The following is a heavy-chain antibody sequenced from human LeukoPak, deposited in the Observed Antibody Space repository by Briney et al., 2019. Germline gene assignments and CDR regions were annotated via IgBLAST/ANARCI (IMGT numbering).Heavy chain of an antibody. CDR1: GFTFSSYW. Sequence: PGGSLRLSCAASGFTFSSYWMSWVRQAPGKGLEWVAVVSYDGSNKDYADSVKGRFTISRDNSKNTLFLQVNSLTVEDTAVYYCARDTLPLGRGYYYNFDYWGQGTLVTVSS. CDR3: ARDTLPLGRGYYYNFDY. CDR2: VSYDGSNK. D-gene: IGHD3-22*01. V-gene: IGHV3-30*03. J-gene: IGHJ4*02.